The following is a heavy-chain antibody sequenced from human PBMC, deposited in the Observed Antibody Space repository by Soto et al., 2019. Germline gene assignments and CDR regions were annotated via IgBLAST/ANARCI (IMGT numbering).Heavy chain of an antibody. Sequence: SETLSLTCTVSGGSISSGDYYWSWICQPPGKGLEWIGYIYYSGSTYYNPSLKSRVTISVDTSKNQFSLKLSSVTAADTAVYYCARDGSLRFLEWKYGMDVWGKGTTVTVDS. J-gene: IGHJ6*04. V-gene: IGHV4-30-4*01. CDR1: GGSISSGDYY. CDR2: IYYSGST. CDR3: ARDGSLRFLEWKYGMDV. D-gene: IGHD3-3*01.